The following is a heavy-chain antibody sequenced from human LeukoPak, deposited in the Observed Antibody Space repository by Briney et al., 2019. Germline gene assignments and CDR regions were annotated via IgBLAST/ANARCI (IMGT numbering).Heavy chain of an antibody. D-gene: IGHD4-17*01. CDR1: GGSISSSSYY. CDR2: IYYSGST. V-gene: IGHV4-39*01. CDR3: ARGGDFMTTVTTGLEWFDP. J-gene: IGHJ5*02. Sequence: NPSETLSLTCTVSGGSISSSSYYWGWIRQPPGKGLEWIGSIYYSGSTFYNPSLKGPVTISVDTSKNQFSLKLSSVTAADTAVYYCARGGDFMTTVTTGLEWFDPWGQGTLVTVSS.